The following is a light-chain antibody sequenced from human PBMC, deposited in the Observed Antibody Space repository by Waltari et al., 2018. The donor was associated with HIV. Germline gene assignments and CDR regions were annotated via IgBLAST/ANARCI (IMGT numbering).Light chain of an antibody. J-gene: IGLJ1*01. CDR1: IGNFRNNF. V-gene: IGLV1-51*01. CDR3: ETWHTAQHSGL. CDR2: DKG. Sequence: QSVLTQPPSVSAAPGQAVTITCSAAIGNFRNNFVSWYQHLPGTAPRLIIHDKGPRPSGIPDRFPASKSGTPATLATSGLQTWYVVFYYCETWHTAQHSGLFGPGTNVTVL.